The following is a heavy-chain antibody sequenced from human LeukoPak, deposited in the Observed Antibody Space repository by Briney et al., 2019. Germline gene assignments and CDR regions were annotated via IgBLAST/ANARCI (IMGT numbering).Heavy chain of an antibody. CDR3: ARDARYYDSSGYYAFDI. CDR1: GGSISSYY. V-gene: IGHV4-59*01. CDR2: IYYSGNT. D-gene: IGHD3-22*01. Sequence: SETLSLTCTVSGGSISSYYWGWIRQPPGKGLEWIGYIYYSGNTKYNPSLKSRVTISLDTSKNQFSLKLSSVTAADTAVYYCARDARYYDSSGYYAFDIWGQGTMVTASS. J-gene: IGHJ3*02.